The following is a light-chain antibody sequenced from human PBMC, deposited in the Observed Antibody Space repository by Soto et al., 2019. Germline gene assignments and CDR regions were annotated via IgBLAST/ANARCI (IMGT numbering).Light chain of an antibody. V-gene: IGLV2-14*01. J-gene: IGLJ1*01. Sequence: QSALTQPASVSGSPGQSITISCTGTSSDVGGYNYVSWYQQHPGKAPKLMIYDVSNRPSGVSSRFSGSKSANTASLTISGLQAEDEADYYCSSHTSSSTAYVFGPGTKLTVL. CDR2: DVS. CDR3: SSHTSSSTAYV. CDR1: SSDVGGYNY.